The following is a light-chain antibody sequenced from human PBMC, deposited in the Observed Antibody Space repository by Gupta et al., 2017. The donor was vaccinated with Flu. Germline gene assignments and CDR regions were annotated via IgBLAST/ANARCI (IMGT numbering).Light chain of an antibody. CDR1: SQDIGTYNF. V-gene: IGLV2-14*01. Sequence: QSALTQPASVSGSPGQSIRISCTGTSQDIGTYNFVSWYIQHPGKAPKLLLFEVSKRPSGISDRFSGSKYGNTASLSISGLQAEDEGDYYCSSYRSGASRVFGTGTTVT. CDR2: EVS. J-gene: IGLJ1*01. CDR3: SSYRSGASRV.